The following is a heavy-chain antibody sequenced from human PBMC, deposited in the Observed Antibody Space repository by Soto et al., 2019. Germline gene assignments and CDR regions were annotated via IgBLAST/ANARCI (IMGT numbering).Heavy chain of an antibody. Sequence: GGSLRLSCAASGFTFSSYSMNWVRQAPGKGLEWVSCISSSSSCIYYADSVKGRFTISRDNARNTLYLQMNSLRAEDTAVYFCARGDGDYYDGNGYLGRHWGQGTLVTVSS. CDR3: ARGDGDYYDGNGYLGRH. CDR1: GFTFSSYS. V-gene: IGHV3-21*01. J-gene: IGHJ4*02. D-gene: IGHD3-22*01. CDR2: ISSSSSCI.